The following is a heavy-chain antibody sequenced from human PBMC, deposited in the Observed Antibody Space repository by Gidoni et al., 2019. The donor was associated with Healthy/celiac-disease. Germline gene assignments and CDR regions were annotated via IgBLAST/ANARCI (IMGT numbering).Heavy chain of an antibody. V-gene: IGHV4-59*01. J-gene: IGHJ3*02. D-gene: IGHD4-17*01. CDR1: DGSISSYY. CDR3: ARVIVYGDVNDAFDI. CDR2: IYYSGST. Sequence: QVQLQESGPGLVKPSEPLSLTCTVSDGSISSYYWSWIRQPPGKGLEWIGYIYYSGSTNYNPSLKSRVNISVDKSKNQFSLKLSSVTAAETAVYYCARVIVYGDVNDAFDIWGKGTRVTVSS.